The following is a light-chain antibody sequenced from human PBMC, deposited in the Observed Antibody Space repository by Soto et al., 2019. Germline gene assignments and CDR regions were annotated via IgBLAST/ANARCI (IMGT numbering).Light chain of an antibody. CDR3: QQYGISPRT. Sequence: IVLTQSPGTLSLSPGERATLSCRASQSVSGGSLAWYQQRPGQAPRLLIYGASSRATGIPDRFSGSGSGTDFTLTITRLEPEDFAVYYCQQYGISPRTFGQGTKV. CDR1: QSVSGGS. J-gene: IGKJ1*01. CDR2: GAS. V-gene: IGKV3-20*01.